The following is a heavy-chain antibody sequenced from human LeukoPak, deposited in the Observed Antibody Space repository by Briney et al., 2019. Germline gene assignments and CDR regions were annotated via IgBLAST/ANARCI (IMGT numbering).Heavy chain of an antibody. CDR2: FDPEDGET. D-gene: IGHD6-19*01. Sequence: ASVKVSCKVSGYTLTELSMHWVRQAPGKGLEWMGGFDPEDGETIYAQKFQGRVTMTEDTSTDTAYVELSSLRSEDTAVYYCRCSIAVASFVDFWGQGTLVTVSS. J-gene: IGHJ4*02. CDR3: RCSIAVASFVDF. V-gene: IGHV1-24*01. CDR1: GYTLTELS.